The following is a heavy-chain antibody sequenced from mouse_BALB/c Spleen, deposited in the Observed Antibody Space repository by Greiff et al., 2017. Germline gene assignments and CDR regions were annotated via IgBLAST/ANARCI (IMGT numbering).Heavy chain of an antibody. V-gene: IGHV5-6*02. Sequence: DVKLVESGGDLVKPGGSLKLSCAASGFTFSSYGMSWVRQTPDKRLEWVATISSGGSYTYYPDSVKGRFTISRDNAKNTLYLQMSSLKSEDTAMYYCARRASYDYDVPYYFDYWGQGTTLTVSS. CDR3: ARRASYDYDVPYYFDY. D-gene: IGHD2-4*01. J-gene: IGHJ2*01. CDR2: ISSGGSYT. CDR1: GFTFSSYG.